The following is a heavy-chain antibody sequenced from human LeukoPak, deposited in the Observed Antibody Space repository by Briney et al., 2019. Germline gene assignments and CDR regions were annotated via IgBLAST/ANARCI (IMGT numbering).Heavy chain of an antibody. J-gene: IGHJ1*01. D-gene: IGHD3-10*01. Sequence: GGSLRLSCAASGFTFSSYGMHWVRQAPGKGLEWVAFIRYDGSNKYYADSVKGRFTISRDNSKNTLYLQMNSLRAEDTAVYYCAKSSTYYGSGSYRPEPNSTPAEYFQHWGQGTLVTVSS. CDR1: GFTFSSYG. CDR3: AKSSTYYGSGSYRPEPNSTPAEYFQH. CDR2: IRYDGSNK. V-gene: IGHV3-30*02.